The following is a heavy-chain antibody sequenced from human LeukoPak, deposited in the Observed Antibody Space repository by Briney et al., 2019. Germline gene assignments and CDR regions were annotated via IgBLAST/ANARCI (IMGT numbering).Heavy chain of an antibody. CDR3: AKGPRAAGTFHWFDP. J-gene: IGHJ5*02. V-gene: IGHV3-30*18. CDR2: ISYDGSNK. Sequence: GGSLRLSCAASGFTLSSYGMHWVRQAPGKGLEWVAVISYDGSNKYYADSVKGRFTISRDNSKNTLYLQMNSLRAEDTAVYYCAKGPRAAGTFHWFDPWGQGTLVTVSS. CDR1: GFTLSSYG. D-gene: IGHD6-13*01.